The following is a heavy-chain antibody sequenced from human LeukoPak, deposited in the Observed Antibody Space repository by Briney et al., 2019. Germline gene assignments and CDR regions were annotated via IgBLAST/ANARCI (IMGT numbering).Heavy chain of an antibody. J-gene: IGHJ3*02. CDR2: IIPIFGTA. CDR1: GYTFTSYY. D-gene: IGHD6-13*01. CDR3: ARDRGVLMTAVGAFDI. V-gene: IGHV1-69*13. Sequence: SVKVSCKASGYTFTSYYIHWVRQAPGQGLEWMGGIIPIFGTANYAQKFQGRVTITADESTSTAYMELSSLRSEDTAVYYCARDRGVLMTAVGAFDIWGQGTMVTVSS.